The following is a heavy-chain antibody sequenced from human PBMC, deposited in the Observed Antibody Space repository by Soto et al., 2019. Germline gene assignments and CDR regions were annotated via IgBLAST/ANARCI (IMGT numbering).Heavy chain of an antibody. D-gene: IGHD6-13*01. CDR3: ARVYKQQLVLWIEYYYGMDV. CDR2: ISYDGSKK. Sequence: QVQLVESGGGVVQPGRSLRLSCAASGFTFSSYAMHWVRQAPGKGLEWVAVISYDGSKKYYADSVKGRFTISRDNSKNALYLQMNSLRAEDTAVYYCARVYKQQLVLWIEYYYGMDVWGQGTTVTVSS. V-gene: IGHV3-30-3*01. CDR1: GFTFSSYA. J-gene: IGHJ6*02.